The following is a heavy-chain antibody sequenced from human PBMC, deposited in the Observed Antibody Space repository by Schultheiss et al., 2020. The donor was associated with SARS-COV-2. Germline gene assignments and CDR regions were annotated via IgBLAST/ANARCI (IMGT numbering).Heavy chain of an antibody. CDR1: GGSISSSSYY. Sequence: SETLSLTCTVSGGSISSSSYYWGWIRQPPGKGLEWIGSIYYSGSTYYNPSLKSRVTISVDTSKNQFSLKLSSVTAADTAVYYCAREYGGYYGSGRFYFDYWGQGTLVTVSS. J-gene: IGHJ4*02. CDR3: AREYGGYYGSGRFYFDY. D-gene: IGHD3-10*01. CDR2: IYYSGST. V-gene: IGHV4-39*07.